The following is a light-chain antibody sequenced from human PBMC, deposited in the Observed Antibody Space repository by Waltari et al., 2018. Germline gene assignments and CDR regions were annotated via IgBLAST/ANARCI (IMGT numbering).Light chain of an antibody. CDR3: LQTYSSPLT. CDR2: FAS. J-gene: IGKJ4*01. CDR1: QSIDYS. Sequence: EIVLTQSPDFQSMPPKEKVTITCRASQSIDYSLHWYQQQPGQSPRVLIKFASQSFSGVPSRFSVSGSGRDFTLTISSLEAEDAAMYYCLQTYSSPLTFGGGTKVEIK. V-gene: IGKV6-21*01.